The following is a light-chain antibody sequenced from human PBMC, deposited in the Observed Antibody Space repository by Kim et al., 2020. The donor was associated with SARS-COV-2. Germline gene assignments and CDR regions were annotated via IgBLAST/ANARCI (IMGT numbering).Light chain of an antibody. CDR3: QQRINWLT. J-gene: IGKJ4*01. CDR1: QSITSY. V-gene: IGKV3-11*01. CDR2: DAS. Sequence: SLSPGERPTLSCRASQSITSYLAWYQQKPGQAPRLLIYDASNRATGIPARFSGSGSGTDFTLTISSLEPEDFAVYYCQQRINWLTFGGGTKVDIK.